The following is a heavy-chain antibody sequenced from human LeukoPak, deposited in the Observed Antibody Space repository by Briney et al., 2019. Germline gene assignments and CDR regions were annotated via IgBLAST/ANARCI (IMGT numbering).Heavy chain of an antibody. CDR3: ASTGYSSGWGAFDI. CDR1: GGSISSYY. D-gene: IGHD6-19*01. CDR2: IYTSGST. Sequence: PSETLSLTCTVSGGSISSYYWSWIRQPAGKGLEWIGRIYTSGSTNYNPSLKSRVTMSVDTSKNQFSLKLSSVTAADTAVYYCASTGYSSGWGAFDIWGQGTMVTVSS. V-gene: IGHV4-4*07. J-gene: IGHJ3*02.